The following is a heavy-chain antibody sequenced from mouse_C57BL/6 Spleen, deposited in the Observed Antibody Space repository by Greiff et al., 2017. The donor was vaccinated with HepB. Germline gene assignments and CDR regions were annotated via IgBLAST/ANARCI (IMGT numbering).Heavy chain of an antibody. CDR2: IDPSDSYT. CDR1: GYTFTSYW. CDR3: ANLDS. D-gene: IGHD3-2*01. J-gene: IGHJ2*01. Sequence: QVQLQQPGAELVNPGASVKLSCKASGYTFTSYWMQWVKQRPGQGLEWIGEIDPSDSYTNYNQKFKGKATLTVDTSSSTAYMQLSSLTSEDSAVYYCANLDSWGQGTTLTVSS. V-gene: IGHV1-50*01.